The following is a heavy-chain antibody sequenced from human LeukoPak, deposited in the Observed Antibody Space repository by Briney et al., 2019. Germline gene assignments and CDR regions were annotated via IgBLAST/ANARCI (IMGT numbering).Heavy chain of an antibody. CDR1: GYTFTSYG. CDR3: ATVFGYYYDSSGYYLW. J-gene: IGHJ4*02. V-gene: IGHV1-18*01. D-gene: IGHD3-22*01. CDR2: ISAYNGNT. Sequence: GASVKVSCKASGYTFTSYGISWVRQAPGQGLEWMGWISAYNGNTNYAQKLQGRVTMTTDTSTSTAYMELRSLRSEDTAVYYCATVFGYYYDSSGYYLWWGQGTLVTVSS.